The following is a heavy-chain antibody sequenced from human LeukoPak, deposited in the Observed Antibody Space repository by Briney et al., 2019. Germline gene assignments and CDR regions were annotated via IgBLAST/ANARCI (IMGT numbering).Heavy chain of an antibody. Sequence: PGRSLRLSCAASGFTFDDYAMHWVRQVPGKGLEWVSGISWNSITTGYADSVKGRFTISRDNAKNSLYLQMNSLRIEDTALYYCAKDIGHWLQLEYWGQGTLVTVSS. CDR2: ISWNSITT. V-gene: IGHV3-9*01. CDR3: AKDIGHWLQLEY. J-gene: IGHJ4*02. CDR1: GFTFDDYA. D-gene: IGHD5-24*01.